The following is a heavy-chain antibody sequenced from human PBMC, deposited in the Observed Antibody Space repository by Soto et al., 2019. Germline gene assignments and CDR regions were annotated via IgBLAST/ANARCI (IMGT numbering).Heavy chain of an antibody. CDR3: ATRPRLDICYAVFDY. J-gene: IGHJ4*02. V-gene: IGHV3-7*02. CDR1: GITLSNLW. Sequence: EVHLVESGGDLVQPGGSLRLSCAVSGITLSNLWMTWVRQAPGRGLEWVANINEDGSEMYYVDSVKGRSSISRDNTKSSLYLQMNNLRVDDTAVYYCATRPRLDICYAVFDYWGQGTQVTVSS. D-gene: IGHD2-2*01. CDR2: INEDGSEM.